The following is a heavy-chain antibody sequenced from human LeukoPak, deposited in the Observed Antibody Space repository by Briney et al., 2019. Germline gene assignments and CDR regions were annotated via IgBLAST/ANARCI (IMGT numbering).Heavy chain of an antibody. Sequence: PSETLSLTCTVSGGSISSSSYYWGWIRQPPGKGLEWIGSIYYSGSTYYNPSLKSRVTISVDTSKNQFSLKLSSVTAADTAIYYCACYYYDSSGYFDSWGQGTLVTVSS. D-gene: IGHD3-22*01. CDR1: GGSISSSSYY. J-gene: IGHJ4*02. V-gene: IGHV4-39*01. CDR2: IYYSGST. CDR3: ACYYYDSSGYFDS.